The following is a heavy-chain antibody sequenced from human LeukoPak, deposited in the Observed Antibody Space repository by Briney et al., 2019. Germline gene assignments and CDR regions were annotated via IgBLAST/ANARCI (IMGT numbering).Heavy chain of an antibody. J-gene: IGHJ4*02. Sequence: ASVKVSCKASGGTFSSYAISWVRQAPGQGLEWMGRIIPIFGIANYAQKFQGRVTITADKSTSTAYMELSSLRSEDTAVYYCARSWYYYGSSGYLDYWGKGTLVTVSS. D-gene: IGHD3-22*01. V-gene: IGHV1-69*04. CDR2: IIPIFGIA. CDR3: ARSWYYYGSSGYLDY. CDR1: GGTFSSYA.